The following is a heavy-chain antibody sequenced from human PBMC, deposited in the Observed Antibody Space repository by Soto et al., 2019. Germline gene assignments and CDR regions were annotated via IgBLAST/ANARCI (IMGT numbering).Heavy chain of an antibody. Sequence: LSLTCTVSGGSISSGGYYWSWIRQHPGKGLEWIGYIYYSGNTYYNPSLKSRVTISVDTSKKQFSLKLSSVTAADTAVYYCARQSENNYDDWFDPWGQGTLVTVSS. CDR2: IYYSGNT. J-gene: IGHJ5*02. V-gene: IGHV4-31*03. D-gene: IGHD4-4*01. CDR1: GGSISSGGYY. CDR3: ARQSENNYDDWFDP.